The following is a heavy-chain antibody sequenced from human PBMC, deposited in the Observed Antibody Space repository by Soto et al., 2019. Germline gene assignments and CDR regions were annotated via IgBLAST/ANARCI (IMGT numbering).Heavy chain of an antibody. Sequence: ASVKVSCKASGYTFTSYGISWVRQAPGQGLEWMGWISAYNGNTNYAQKLQGRVTMTIDTSTSTAYMELRSLRSDDTAVYYCARASIAARQTDYWGQGTLVTVSS. CDR3: ARASIAARQTDY. CDR2: ISAYNGNT. V-gene: IGHV1-18*01. D-gene: IGHD6-6*01. J-gene: IGHJ4*02. CDR1: GYTFTSYG.